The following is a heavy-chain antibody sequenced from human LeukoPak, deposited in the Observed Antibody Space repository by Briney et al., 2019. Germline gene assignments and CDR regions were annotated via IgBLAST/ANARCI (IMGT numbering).Heavy chain of an antibody. D-gene: IGHD3-22*01. J-gene: IGHJ4*02. CDR3: AGGHYYDSSGYYYLRTIAQIFDY. V-gene: IGHV4-34*01. Sequence: GSLRLSCAASGFTFSNYWMSWVRQAPGKGLEWIGEINHSGSTNYNPSLKSRVTISVDTSKNQFSLKLSSVTAADTAVYYCAGGHYYDSSGYYYLRTIAQIFDYWGQGTLVTVSS. CDR2: INHSGST. CDR1: GFTFSNYW.